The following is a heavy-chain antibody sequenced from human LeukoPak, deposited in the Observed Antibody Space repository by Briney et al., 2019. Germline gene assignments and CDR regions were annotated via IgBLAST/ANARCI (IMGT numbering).Heavy chain of an antibody. J-gene: IGHJ4*02. CDR3: AAEQWLVRGEVDY. CDR1: GFTFSSYA. V-gene: IGHV3-30-3*01. Sequence: GGSLRLSCAASGFTFSSYAMHWVRQVPGKGLEWVAVISYDGSNKYYADSVKGRFTISRDNSKNTLYLQMNSLRAEDTAVYYCAAEQWLVRGEVDYWGQGTLVTVSS. CDR2: ISYDGSNK. D-gene: IGHD6-19*01.